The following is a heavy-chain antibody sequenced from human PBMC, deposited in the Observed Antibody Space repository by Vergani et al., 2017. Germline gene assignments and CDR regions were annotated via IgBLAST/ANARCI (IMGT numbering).Heavy chain of an antibody. CDR2: IYYDGSKK. D-gene: IGHD2-21*01. CDR3: VREGSYCGSTTCRNPSYVYYYHMDV. V-gene: IGHV3-33*01. Sequence: QVQLVESGGGVVQPGRSLRLSCKSSGFTFSTYAMHWVRQAPGKGLEWVAIIYYDGSKKYYADSVKGRFTISRDNSRNTLDLLMSSLRAEDTAIYYCVREGSYCGSTTCRNPSYVYYYHMDVWGEGTTVTVSS. J-gene: IGHJ6*03. CDR1: GFTFSTYA.